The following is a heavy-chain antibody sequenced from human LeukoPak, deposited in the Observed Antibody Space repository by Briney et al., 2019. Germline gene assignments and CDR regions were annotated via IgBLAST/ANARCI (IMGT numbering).Heavy chain of an antibody. J-gene: IGHJ4*02. CDR1: GYRFTSHW. Sequence: GESLKISCKGSGYRFTSHWIAWVRQMPGKGLEWMGIIFPGGSDTRYSPSFQGQVTISADKSLNTAYLQWRSLRASDTAIYYCARQEIGTGNFDYWGQGTLVTVSS. CDR3: ARQEIGTGNFDY. D-gene: IGHD1-7*01. V-gene: IGHV5-51*01. CDR2: IFPGGSDT.